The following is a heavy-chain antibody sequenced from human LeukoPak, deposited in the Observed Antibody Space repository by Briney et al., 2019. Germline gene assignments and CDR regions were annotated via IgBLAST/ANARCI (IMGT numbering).Heavy chain of an antibody. J-gene: IGHJ4*02. D-gene: IGHD6-13*01. CDR1: GFTVSSYS. CDR3: VRWSSSWYDY. Sequence: PGRSLRLSCSASGFTVSSYSLHWVRQAPGEGLEYVSAISSSGGTTYYADSVRGRFTISRDNSKNTLYLQMSSLRVEDTAVYYCVRWSSSWYDYWGQGTLVTVSS. V-gene: IGHV3-64D*06. CDR2: ISSSGGTT.